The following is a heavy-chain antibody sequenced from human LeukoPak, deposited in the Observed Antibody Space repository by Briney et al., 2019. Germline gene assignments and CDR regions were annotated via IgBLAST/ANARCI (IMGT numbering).Heavy chain of an antibody. CDR1: GGSFSGYY. D-gene: IGHD3-10*01. Sequence: KPSETLSLTCAVYGGSFSGYYWSWIRQPPGKGLEWIGEINHSGSTNYNPSLKSRVTISVDTSKNQFSLKLSSVTAADTAVYYCATQNYYGSGSSVDYWGQGTLVTVSS. CDR3: ATQNYYGSGSSVDY. J-gene: IGHJ4*02. CDR2: INHSGST. V-gene: IGHV4-34*01.